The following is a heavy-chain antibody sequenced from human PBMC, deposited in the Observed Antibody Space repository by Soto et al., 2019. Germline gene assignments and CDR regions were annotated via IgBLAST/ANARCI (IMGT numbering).Heavy chain of an antibody. Sequence: VQLTESGPGLVRPSGTLALTCDVSGGSITTSVLWTWVRQFPGRGIEWIGEIAHDGLTNYNPSLSGRVTMSVDLSNSQFSLTVASVNAADTAVYFCGGGIAYDYWGQGTLVTVSS. CDR2: IAHDGLT. CDR1: GGSITTSVL. J-gene: IGHJ4*02. D-gene: IGHD2-15*01. V-gene: IGHV4-4*02. CDR3: GGGIAYDY.